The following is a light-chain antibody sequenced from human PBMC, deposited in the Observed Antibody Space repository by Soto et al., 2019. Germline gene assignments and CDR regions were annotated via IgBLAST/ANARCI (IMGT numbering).Light chain of an antibody. CDR2: EVT. V-gene: IGLV2-14*01. CDR1: NSDVGGYNF. J-gene: IGLJ1*01. CDR3: SSYTSTNTYV. Sequence: QSALTQPASVSGSPGQSMTIACTGTNSDVGGYNFVSWYQQHPNQSPKLMIYEVTKRPSGVSTRFSGSKSANTASLTISGLRAEDEADYYCSSYTSTNTYVFGTGTKVTAL.